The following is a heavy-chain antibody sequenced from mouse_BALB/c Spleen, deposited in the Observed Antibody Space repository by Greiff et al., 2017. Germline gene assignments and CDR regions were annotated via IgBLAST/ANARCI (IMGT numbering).Heavy chain of an antibody. CDR1: GFTFSNYW. J-gene: IGHJ2*01. Sequence: EVKLMESGGGLVQPGGSMKLSCVASGFTFSNYWMNWVRQSPEKGLEWVAEIRLKSNNYATHYAESVKGRFTISRDDSKSSVYLQMNNLRAEDTGIYYCTRRGDVGYFDYWGQGTTLTVSS. V-gene: IGHV6-6*02. CDR3: TRRGDVGYFDY. CDR2: IRLKSNNYAT.